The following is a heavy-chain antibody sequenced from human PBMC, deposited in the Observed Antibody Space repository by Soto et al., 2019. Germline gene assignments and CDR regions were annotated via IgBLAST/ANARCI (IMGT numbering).Heavy chain of an antibody. CDR2: IIPLFGIK. CDR1: GGTFNTYA. J-gene: IGHJ4*02. CDR3: AKEAGDH. Sequence: QMQLVQSGAEVKERGSSVKISCKTSGGTFNTYALTWVRQAPGQGLEWIGGIIPLFGIKNVAQRFQGRVTITADESLTTAYMEMTSRRSDDTAVYYCAKEAGDHWGQGTLVTVSS. V-gene: IGHV1-69*01. D-gene: IGHD3-10*01.